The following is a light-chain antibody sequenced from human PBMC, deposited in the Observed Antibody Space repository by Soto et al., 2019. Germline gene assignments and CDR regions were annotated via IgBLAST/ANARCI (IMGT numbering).Light chain of an antibody. J-gene: IGKJ2*01. V-gene: IGKV3-20*01. CDR1: QSVSSSY. CDR3: QQYGSSPRT. CDR2: GAS. Sequence: EIVLTQSPGTLSLSPGERATLSCRASQSVSSSYLAWYQQKPGQAPRLLMYGASSRATGIPDRFSGSGSGTDFTLTISRLEPEDFAVYYCQQYGSSPRTFGQGTKREIK.